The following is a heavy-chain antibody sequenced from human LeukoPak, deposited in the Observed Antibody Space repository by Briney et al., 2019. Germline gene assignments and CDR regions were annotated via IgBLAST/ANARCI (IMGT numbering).Heavy chain of an antibody. J-gene: IGHJ4*02. CDR3: ATRHADMYGYSIDY. Sequence: SSETLSLTCTVSGGSISSYYWSWIRQPAGKGLEWIGRIYTSGSTNYNPSLKSRVTMSVDTSKNQFSLKLSSVTAADTAVYYCATRHADMYGYSIDYWGQGTLVTVSS. CDR2: IYTSGST. CDR1: GGSISSYY. V-gene: IGHV4-4*07. D-gene: IGHD5-24*01.